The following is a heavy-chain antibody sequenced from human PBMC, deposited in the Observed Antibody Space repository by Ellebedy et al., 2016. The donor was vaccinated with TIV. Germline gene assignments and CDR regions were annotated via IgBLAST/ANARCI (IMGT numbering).Heavy chain of an antibody. Sequence: GESLKISCAASGFTFSSYAMCWVRQAPGKGLEWVSSISSTGYYIYYADSLKGRFTISRDDARNSLYLQMNSLRAEDTAVYYCARSGELDSWGQGTLVTVSS. D-gene: IGHD1-26*01. CDR2: ISSTGYYI. J-gene: IGHJ4*02. V-gene: IGHV3-21*01. CDR1: GFTFSSYA. CDR3: ARSGELDS.